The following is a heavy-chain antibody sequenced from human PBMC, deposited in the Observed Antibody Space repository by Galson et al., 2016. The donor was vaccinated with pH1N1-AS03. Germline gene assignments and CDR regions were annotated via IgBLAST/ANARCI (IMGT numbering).Heavy chain of an antibody. J-gene: IGHJ3*02. CDR1: GFSFNDHA. CDR2: ISWDGSNT. V-gene: IGHV3-9*01. Sequence: SLRLSCAASGFSFNDHALHWVRRAPGKGLEWVSGISWDGSNTDYADSVKGRFTLPRDNAKNSLYLQINILRPEDTALYFCAKAGRGGYYFLLTFEIWGQGTMFTVSS. CDR3: AKAGRGGYYFLLTFEI. D-gene: IGHD3-22*01.